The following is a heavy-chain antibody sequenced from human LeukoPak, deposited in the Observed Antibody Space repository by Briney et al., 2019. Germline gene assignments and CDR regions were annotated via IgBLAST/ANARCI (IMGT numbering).Heavy chain of an antibody. Sequence: GGSLRLSCAASGFTFSSDSMNWVRQAPGKGLEWVSYISSSSSTIYYAYSVKGRFTISRDNAKNSMYLQMNSLRAEDTAVYYCARGSPGTKRVVAATRGFDYWRQGTLVTVSS. CDR3: ARGSPGTKRVVAATRGFDY. CDR2: ISSSSSTI. J-gene: IGHJ4*02. D-gene: IGHD2-15*01. CDR1: GFTFSSDS. V-gene: IGHV3-48*04.